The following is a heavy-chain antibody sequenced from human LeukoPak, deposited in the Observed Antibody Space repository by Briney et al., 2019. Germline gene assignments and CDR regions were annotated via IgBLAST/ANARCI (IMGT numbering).Heavy chain of an antibody. J-gene: IGHJ4*02. V-gene: IGHV3-30*03. Sequence: GGSLRLSCAASGFTFSSYGMHWVRQAPGKGLEWVAVISYDGSNKYYADSVKGRFTISRDNSKNTLYLQMDRLRAEDTGVYYCAGDAVRDGEDWGPGTLVTVS. CDR1: GFTFSSYG. CDR3: AGDAVRDGED. CDR2: ISYDGSNK. D-gene: IGHD3-10*01.